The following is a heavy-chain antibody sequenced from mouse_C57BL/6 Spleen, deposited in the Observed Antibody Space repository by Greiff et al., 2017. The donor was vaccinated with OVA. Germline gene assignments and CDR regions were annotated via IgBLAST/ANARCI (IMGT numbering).Heavy chain of an antibody. CDR1: GYTFTSYW. J-gene: IGHJ1*03. V-gene: IGHV1-50*01. CDR3: APYYYGSSYWYFDV. Sequence: VQLQQPGAELVKPGASVKLSCKASGYTFTSYWMQWVKQRPGQGLEWIGEIDPSDSYTNYNQKFKGKATLTVDTSSSTAYMQLSSLTSEDSAVYYCAPYYYGSSYWYFDVWGTGTTVTVSS. D-gene: IGHD1-1*01. CDR2: IDPSDSYT.